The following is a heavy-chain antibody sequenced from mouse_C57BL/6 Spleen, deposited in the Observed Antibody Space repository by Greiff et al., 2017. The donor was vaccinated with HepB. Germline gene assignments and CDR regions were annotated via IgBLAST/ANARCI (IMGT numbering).Heavy chain of an antibody. CDR2: ISDGGSYT. CDR1: GFTFSSYA. V-gene: IGHV5-4*01. CDR3: ARDPLPFAY. J-gene: IGHJ3*01. Sequence: EVQGVESGGGLVKPGGSLKLSCAASGFTFSSYAMSWVRQTPEKRLEWVATISDGGSYTYYPDNVKGRFTISRDNAKNNLYLQMSHLKSEDTAMYYWARDPLPFAYWGQGTLVTVSA.